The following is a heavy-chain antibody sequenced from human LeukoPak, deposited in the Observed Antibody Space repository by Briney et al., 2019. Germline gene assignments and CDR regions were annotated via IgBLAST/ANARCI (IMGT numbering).Heavy chain of an antibody. D-gene: IGHD4-23*01. CDR2: IYSDGST. Sequence: GGSLRLFCAVSGFTVSNNYMSWVRQAPGKGLAWVSVIYSDGSTYYADSVKGRFTISRDNSKNTLYLQMNSLRAEDTAVYYCARGGGGGNPFDYWGQGTLVTVSS. CDR1: GFTVSNNY. CDR3: ARGGGGGNPFDY. V-gene: IGHV3-53*01. J-gene: IGHJ4*02.